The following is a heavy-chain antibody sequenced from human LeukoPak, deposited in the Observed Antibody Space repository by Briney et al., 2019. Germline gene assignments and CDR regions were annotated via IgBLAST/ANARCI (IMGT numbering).Heavy chain of an antibody. CDR2: INHSGST. CDR1: GGSFSGYY. J-gene: IGHJ4*02. Sequence: PETLSLTCAVYGGSFSGYYWSWIRQPPGKGLEWIGEINHSGSTNYNPSLKSRVTISVDTSKNQFSLKLSSVTAADTAVYYCARGGHMVRGVSHDYWGQGTLVTVSS. D-gene: IGHD3-10*01. V-gene: IGHV4-34*01. CDR3: ARGGHMVRGVSHDY.